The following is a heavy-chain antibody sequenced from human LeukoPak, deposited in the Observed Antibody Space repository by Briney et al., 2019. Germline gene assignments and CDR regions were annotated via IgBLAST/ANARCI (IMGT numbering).Heavy chain of an antibody. CDR2: ISSDSRYI. CDR1: GFTFSSYA. J-gene: IGHJ4*02. Sequence: GRSLRLSCAASGFTFSSYAMHWVRQAPGKGLEWVASISSDSRYIYYADSVKGRFTISRDNAKNSVYLQMNSLRGEDTAVYYCARDGLGSYDYWGQGTLVTVSS. D-gene: IGHD3-10*01. CDR3: ARDGLGSYDY. V-gene: IGHV3-21*01.